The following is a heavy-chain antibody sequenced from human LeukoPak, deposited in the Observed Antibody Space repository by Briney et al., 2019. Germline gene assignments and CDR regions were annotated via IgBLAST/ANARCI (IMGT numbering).Heavy chain of an antibody. J-gene: IGHJ4*02. CDR1: GFSFDDYA. CDR3: AKDAVGATRGPVDY. CDR2: ISWNSGNI. V-gene: IGHV3-9*01. Sequence: PGRSLRLSCAASGFSFDDYAMYWVRQAPGKGLEWVSGISWNSGNIGYADSVKGRFTISRDNAKNSLYLQMNSLRAEDTALYYCAKDAVGATRGPVDYWGQGTLVTVSS. D-gene: IGHD1-26*01.